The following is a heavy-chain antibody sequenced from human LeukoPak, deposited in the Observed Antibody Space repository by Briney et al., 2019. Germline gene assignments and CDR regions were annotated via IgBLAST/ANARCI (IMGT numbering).Heavy chain of an antibody. D-gene: IGHD6-13*01. Sequence: NPSETLSLTCTVSGGSISSSSYYWGWIRQPPGKGLERIGSIYYSGSTYYNPSLKSRVTISVDTSKNQCSLKLSSVTAADTAVYYCARQPYSSSDGSRYWGQGTLVTVSS. CDR1: GGSISSSSYY. CDR2: IYYSGST. CDR3: ARQPYSSSDGSRY. J-gene: IGHJ4*02. V-gene: IGHV4-39*01.